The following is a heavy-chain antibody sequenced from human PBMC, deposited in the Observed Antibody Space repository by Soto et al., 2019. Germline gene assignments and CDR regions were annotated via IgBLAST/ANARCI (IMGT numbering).Heavy chain of an antibody. J-gene: IGHJ4*02. Sequence: QVPLVQSRAEVKKPGSSVKVSCQASGGTFSSYTISWVRQAPGQGLEWMGRIIPILGIANYAQKFQGRVTITADKSTSTAYMKLSSLGSEDTAVYYCAGQSGGITVAGTFGFDYWGQGTLVTVSS. CDR1: GGTFSSYT. CDR2: IIPILGIA. CDR3: AGQSGGITVAGTFGFDY. D-gene: IGHD6-19*01. V-gene: IGHV1-69*02.